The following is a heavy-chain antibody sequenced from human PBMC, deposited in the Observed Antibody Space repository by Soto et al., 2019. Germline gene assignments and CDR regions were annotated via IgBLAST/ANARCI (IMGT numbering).Heavy chain of an antibody. V-gene: IGHV4-39*07. J-gene: IGHJ4*02. CDR3: ARVDHRGYFSVLTGF. CDR2: MFYGVST. D-gene: IGHD3-9*01. Sequence: SETLSLTCTVSGSSINSSGYYWGWIRQPPGKGLEWIGSMFYGVSTYYNPSLKSRVTVSVDTSKNQFSLNLRSVTAADTAVYYCARVDHRGYFSVLTGFWGQGILVTVSS. CDR1: GSSINSSGYY.